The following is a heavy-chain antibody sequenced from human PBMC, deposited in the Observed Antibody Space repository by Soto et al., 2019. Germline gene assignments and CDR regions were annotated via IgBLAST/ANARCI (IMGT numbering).Heavy chain of an antibody. CDR3: ARDPGRLSGYRYGPYGMDV. CDR2: INPNSGGT. CDR1: GYTFTGYY. Sequence: GPSVKVSCKASGYTFTGYYMHWVRQAPGQGLEWMGWINPNSGGTNYAQKFQGWVTMTRDTSISTAYMELSRLRSDDTAVYYCARDPGRLSGYRYGPYGMDVWGQGTTVTVSS. J-gene: IGHJ6*02. D-gene: IGHD5-18*01. V-gene: IGHV1-2*04.